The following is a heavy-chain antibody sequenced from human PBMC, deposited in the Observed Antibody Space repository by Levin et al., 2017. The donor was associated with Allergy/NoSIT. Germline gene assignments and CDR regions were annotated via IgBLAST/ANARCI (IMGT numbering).Heavy chain of an antibody. D-gene: IGHD5/OR15-5a*01. J-gene: IGHJ4*02. CDR2: ISPDGRST. CDR3: TTLYSVTSDY. V-gene: IGHV3-74*01. Sequence: GGSLRLSCAASGFTFTSYWMYWVRQAPGKGLVWVSRISPDGRSTAYADSVKGRFTISRDNAKNTLYLQMNSLRAEDTAVYYCTTLYSVTSDYWGQGTLVSVSS. CDR1: GFTFTSYW.